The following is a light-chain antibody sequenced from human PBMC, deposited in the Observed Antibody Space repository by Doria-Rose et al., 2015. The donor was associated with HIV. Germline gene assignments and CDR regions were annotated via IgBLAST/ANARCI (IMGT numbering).Light chain of an antibody. Sequence: LTQSPGTLSLSPGERATLSCGASQSSSSTYLAWYQQKPGQAPSLLIYEGSTRATVIPDRFSASGSGTDFTLAISRLEPEDFAVYYCHQYGASWTFGQGTKVEI. CDR3: HQYGASWT. CDR1: QSSSSTY. J-gene: IGKJ1*01. CDR2: EGS. V-gene: IGKV3-20*01.